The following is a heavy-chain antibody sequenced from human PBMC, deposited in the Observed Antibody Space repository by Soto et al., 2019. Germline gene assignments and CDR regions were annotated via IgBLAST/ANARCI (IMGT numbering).Heavy chain of an antibody. J-gene: IGHJ6*02. V-gene: IGHV3-23*01. CDR3: VRPRPSGENYGMDV. CDR2: ISGSGSNT. D-gene: IGHD3-16*01. Sequence: PGGSLRLSCAASGFTSSSYAMSWVRQAPGKGLEWVSAISGSGSNTYYADSVKGRFTISRDNSKNTLFLQMNSLRAEDTAVYYCVRPRPSGENYGMDVWGQGTTVTVSS. CDR1: GFTSSSYA.